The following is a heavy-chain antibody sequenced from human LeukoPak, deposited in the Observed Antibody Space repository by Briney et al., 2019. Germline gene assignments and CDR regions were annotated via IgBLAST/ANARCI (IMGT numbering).Heavy chain of an antibody. D-gene: IGHD3-3*01. J-gene: IGHJ4*02. Sequence: GGSLRLSCAASGFTFSSYSMNWVRQAPGKGLEWVSSISSSSSYIYYADSVKGRFTISRDNAKNSLYLQMNSLRAEDTAVYHCVSGTATIFGVVIIQRFDYWGQGTLVTVSS. CDR1: GFTFSSYS. V-gene: IGHV3-21*01. CDR3: VSGTATIFGVVIIQRFDY. CDR2: ISSSSSYI.